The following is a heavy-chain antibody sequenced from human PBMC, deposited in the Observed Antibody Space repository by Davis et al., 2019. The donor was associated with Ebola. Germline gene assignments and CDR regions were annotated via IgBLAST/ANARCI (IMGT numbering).Heavy chain of an antibody. CDR3: ARHLRRGSYSGWFDP. V-gene: IGHV4-34*01. J-gene: IGHJ5*02. CDR2: IDHSGST. Sequence: SETLSLTCAVYGGSFSAYYWTWIRQPPGKGLEWIGEIDHSGSTNYNPSLKSRVAISVDTSKNQFSLKLSSVTAADTAVYYCARHLRRGSYSGWFDPWGQGTLVTVSS. CDR1: GGSFSAYY. D-gene: IGHD1-26*01.